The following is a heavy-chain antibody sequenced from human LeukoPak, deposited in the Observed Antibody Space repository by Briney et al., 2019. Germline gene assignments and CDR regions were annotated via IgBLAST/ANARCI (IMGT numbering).Heavy chain of an antibody. CDR2: INPSGGST. V-gene: IGHV1-46*01. D-gene: IGHD3-22*01. CDR1: GYTFTSYY. CDR3: AKDLYYYDSSGYTDY. J-gene: IGHJ4*02. Sequence: GASVKVSCKASGYTFTSYYMHWVRQAPGQGLEWMGIINPSGGSTSYAQKFQGRVTMTRDTSTSTVYMELGSLRSEDTAVYYCAKDLYYYDSSGYTDYWGQGTLVAVSS.